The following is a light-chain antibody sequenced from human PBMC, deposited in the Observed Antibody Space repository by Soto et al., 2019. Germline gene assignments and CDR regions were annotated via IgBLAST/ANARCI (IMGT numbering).Light chain of an antibody. CDR1: QAISNY. V-gene: IGKV1-39*01. J-gene: IGKJ5*01. CDR2: GAK. Sequence: DIQMTQCPSFLPASVGDRVTITCRASQAISNYLNWYQQKPGKAPNLLIFGAKTLQSGVPSRFSGSGYGTDFTLTITTLQPEDVGIYYCQQCHATPLIFGQGTRLEIK. CDR3: QQCHATPLI.